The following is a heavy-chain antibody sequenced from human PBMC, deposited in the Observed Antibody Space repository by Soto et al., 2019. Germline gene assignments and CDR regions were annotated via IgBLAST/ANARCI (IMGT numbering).Heavy chain of an antibody. V-gene: IGHV3-30-3*01. CDR2: ISYDGSNK. CDR3: ARASTASYYYDSSGFAGPDY. D-gene: IGHD3-22*01. J-gene: IGHJ4*02. CDR1: GFTFSSYA. Sequence: QVQLVESGGGVVQPGRSLRLSCAASGFTFSSYAMHWVRQAPGKGLEWVAVISYDGSNKYYADSVKGRFTISRDNSKNTLYLQMNSLRAEDTAVYYCARASTASYYYDSSGFAGPDYWGQGTLVTVSS.